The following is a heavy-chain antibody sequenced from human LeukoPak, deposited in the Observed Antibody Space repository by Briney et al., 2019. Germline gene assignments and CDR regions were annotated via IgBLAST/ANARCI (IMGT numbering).Heavy chain of an antibody. CDR3: AKGQDSSGYRSLDY. V-gene: IGHV3-43*02. CDR2: ISADAGRK. D-gene: IGHD3-22*01. J-gene: IGHJ4*02. Sequence: GGSLRLSCAASGFTIDGYAMHWVRQTPGKSLEWVTLISADAGRKYYADSVKGRFTISRDNSKNSLFLQMNSLRTEDTALYYCAKGQDSSGYRSLDYWGQGTLLTVS. CDR1: GFTIDGYA.